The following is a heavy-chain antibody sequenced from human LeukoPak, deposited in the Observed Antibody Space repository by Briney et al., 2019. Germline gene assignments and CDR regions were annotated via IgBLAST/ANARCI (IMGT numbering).Heavy chain of an antibody. CDR2: FYDSGSI. D-gene: IGHD6-19*01. J-gene: IGHJ4*02. Sequence: SDTLSLTCTVSGGSVSGYYWTWIRQSPGKGLEWIGYFYDSGSINYNPSLKSRVTISVDTSKNQFSLKLTSVTSADTAVYYCARGSPFTTGWYGRGSCFEYWSQGDLVTVSS. CDR3: ARGSPFTTGWYGRGSCFEY. CDR1: GGSVSGYY. V-gene: IGHV4-59*02.